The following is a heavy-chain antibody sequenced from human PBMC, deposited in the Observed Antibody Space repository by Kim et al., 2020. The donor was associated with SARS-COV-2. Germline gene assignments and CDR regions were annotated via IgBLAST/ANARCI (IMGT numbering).Heavy chain of an antibody. CDR3: ARGKYGDCSGGSCHNWFDP. Sequence: SVKVSCKASGGTFSSYAISWVRQAPGQGLEWMGGIIPIFGTANYAQKFQGRVTITADASTSTAYMELSSLRSEDTAVYYCARGKYGDCSGGSCHNWFDPWGQGTLVTVST. V-gene: IGHV1-69*13. CDR1: GGTFSSYA. CDR2: IIPIFGTA. J-gene: IGHJ5*02. D-gene: IGHD2-15*01.